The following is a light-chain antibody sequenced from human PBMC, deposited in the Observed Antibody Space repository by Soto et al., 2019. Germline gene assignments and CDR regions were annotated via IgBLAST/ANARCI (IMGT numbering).Light chain of an antibody. CDR2: DAS. CDR3: QQSVFT. J-gene: IGKJ3*01. CDR1: QDISNY. Sequence: DIPMTQSPSSLSASVGDRVTITCQASQDISNYLNWYQQKPGKAPKLLIYDASNLETGVPSRFSGSGSGTDFTFTISSLQPEDIETYYCQQSVFTFGPGTKVDIK. V-gene: IGKV1-33*01.